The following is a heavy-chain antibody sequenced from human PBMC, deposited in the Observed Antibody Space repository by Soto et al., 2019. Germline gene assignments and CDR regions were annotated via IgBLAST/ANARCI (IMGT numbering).Heavy chain of an antibody. J-gene: IGHJ4*02. CDR2: ISGSGGST. V-gene: IGHV3-23*01. D-gene: IGHD2-15*01. CDR3: ARVYCSGGSCYSGVHFDY. Sequence: TGGSLRLSCAASGFTFSSYAMSWVRQAPGKGLEWVSAISGSGGSTYYADSVKGRFTISRDNSKNTLYLQMNSLRAEDTAVYYCARVYCSGGSCYSGVHFDYWGQGTLVTVSS. CDR1: GFTFSSYA.